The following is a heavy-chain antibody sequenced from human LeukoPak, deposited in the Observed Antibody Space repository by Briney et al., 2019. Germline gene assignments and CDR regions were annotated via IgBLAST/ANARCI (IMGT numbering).Heavy chain of an antibody. CDR3: AKVAGPGYYGSGSYPDY. D-gene: IGHD3-10*01. CDR1: GFTVSSNY. V-gene: IGHV3-53*01. J-gene: IGHJ4*02. Sequence: GGSLRLSCAASGFTVSSNYMSWVRQAPGKGLEWVSVIYSGGSTYYADSVKGRFTISRDNSKNTLYLQMNSLRAEDTAVYYCAKVAGPGYYGSGSYPDYWGQGILVTVSS. CDR2: IYSGGST.